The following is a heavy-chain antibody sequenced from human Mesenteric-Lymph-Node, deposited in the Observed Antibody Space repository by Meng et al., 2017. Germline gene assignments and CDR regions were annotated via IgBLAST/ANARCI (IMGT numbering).Heavy chain of an antibody. CDR2: IKPNSGGT. CDR3: ARDQDGYNDFDY. Sequence: ASVKVSCKASGYTFTGYYMHWVRQAPGQGLEWMGRIKPNSGGTNYAQKFQGRVTMTRGTSISTAYMELSSLRSDDTALYFCARDQDGYNDFDYWGQGTLVTVSS. D-gene: IGHD5-24*01. V-gene: IGHV1-2*06. CDR1: GYTFTGYY. J-gene: IGHJ4*02.